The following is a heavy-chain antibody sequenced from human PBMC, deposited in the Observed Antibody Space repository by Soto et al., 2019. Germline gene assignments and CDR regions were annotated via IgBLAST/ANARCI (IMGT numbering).Heavy chain of an antibody. D-gene: IGHD2-21*02. V-gene: IGHV6-1*01. CDR1: WDSVSSNSVA. CDR2: TYYRSKWYN. CDR3: ARGSDSSFDY. J-gene: IGHJ4*02. Sequence: SQTLSLTCAISWDSVSSNSVAWNWIRQSPARGLEWLGRTYYRSKWYNDYAVSMKSRISINPDTSKNQFSLQLNSVTPEDTAVYYCARGSDSSFDYWGQGSLVTVSS.